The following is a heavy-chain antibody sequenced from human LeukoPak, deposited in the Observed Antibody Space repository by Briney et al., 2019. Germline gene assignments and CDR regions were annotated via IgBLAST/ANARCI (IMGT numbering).Heavy chain of an antibody. CDR2: IYYSGST. V-gene: IGHV4-39*07. CDR3: ARERSYGSGFRWYYGMDV. J-gene: IGHJ6*02. D-gene: IGHD3-10*01. Sequence: SETLSLTCTVSGGSISSSSYYWGWIRQPPGKGLDGMGRIYYSGSTYYNPSLKSRVTISVDTSKNQFSLKLSSVTAADTAVYYCARERSYGSGFRWYYGMDVWGQGTTVTVSS. CDR1: GGSISSSSYY.